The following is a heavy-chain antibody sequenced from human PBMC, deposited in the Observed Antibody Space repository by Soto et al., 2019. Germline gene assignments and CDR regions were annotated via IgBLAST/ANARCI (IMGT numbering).Heavy chain of an antibody. D-gene: IGHD2-15*01. J-gene: IGHJ4*02. Sequence: QVQLVESGGGVVQPGRSLRLSCAASGFNFRSYGMHWVRQAPGQGLEWVAVIWYDGSIKYYADSVKGRFTISRDNSNNMLYLQMNSLGAEDTAIYYCARDPYRGGEYEDECWGLGTLVTVSS. CDR2: IWYDGSIK. V-gene: IGHV3-33*01. CDR1: GFNFRSYG. CDR3: ARDPYRGGEYEDEC.